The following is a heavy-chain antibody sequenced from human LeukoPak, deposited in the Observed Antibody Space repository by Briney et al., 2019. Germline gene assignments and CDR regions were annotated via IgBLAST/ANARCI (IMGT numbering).Heavy chain of an antibody. CDR2: INPSGGST. J-gene: IGHJ6*02. V-gene: IGHV1-46*01. D-gene: IGHD6-19*01. CDR1: GYSFTGYY. Sequence: ASVKVSCKASGYSFTGYYMHWVRQAPGQGLECMGVINPSGGSTSYAQKFQDRVTMTRDTSTSTVYMEQSSLRSEDTAVYCCARDHGIAVAGTNYYYGMDVWGQGTTVTVSS. CDR3: ARDHGIAVAGTNYYYGMDV.